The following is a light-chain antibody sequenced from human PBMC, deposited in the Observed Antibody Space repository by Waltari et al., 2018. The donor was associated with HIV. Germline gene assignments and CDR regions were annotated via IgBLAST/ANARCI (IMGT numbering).Light chain of an antibody. CDR1: QTINNY. Sequence: DIQMTQSPSSLSASVGDTVTITCRASQTINNYLNWFQLKPGKAPKLLIYSASSLQSGVPARFRGSASGTDFTLTISSLQPGDFATYYCQQSYSTPQWTFGQGTKVEMK. V-gene: IGKV1-39*01. CDR2: SAS. J-gene: IGKJ1*01. CDR3: QQSYSTPQWT.